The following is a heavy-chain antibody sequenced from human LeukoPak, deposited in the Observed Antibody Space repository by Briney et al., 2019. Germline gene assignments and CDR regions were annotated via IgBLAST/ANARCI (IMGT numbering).Heavy chain of an antibody. CDR3: ARADCRTASCFLDD. CDR1: GFTFNVST. CDR2: ISPSGTDM. V-gene: IGHV3-21*01. J-gene: IGHJ4*02. Sequence: PGGSLRLSCAASGFTFNVSTMTWVRQAPGKGLEWVSSISPSGTDMYFAQSLKGRFTISRDNTWGTVSLQMSSLRVDDTAVYYCARADCRTASCFLDDWGQGNLVTVSS. D-gene: IGHD3/OR15-3a*01.